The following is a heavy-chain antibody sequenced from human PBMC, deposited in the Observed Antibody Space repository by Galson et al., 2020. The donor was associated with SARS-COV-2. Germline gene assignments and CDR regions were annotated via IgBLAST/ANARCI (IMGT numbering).Heavy chain of an antibody. Sequence: GESLKISCKASGYTFTDYYLHWVRQAPGQRLEWRGWLNPNSGDTHYAPEFQGWVTMTRDTSTSTAYLELSSLKSVDTAVYYCARRTSSMAFDVWGQGTMVTASS. J-gene: IGHJ3*01. CDR3: ARRTSSMAFDV. V-gene: IGHV1-2*04. D-gene: IGHD6-6*01. CDR2: LNPNSGDT. CDR1: GYTFTDYY.